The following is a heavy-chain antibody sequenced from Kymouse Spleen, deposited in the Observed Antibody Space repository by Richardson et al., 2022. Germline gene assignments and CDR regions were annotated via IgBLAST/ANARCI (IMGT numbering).Heavy chain of an antibody. J-gene: IGHJ4*02. CDR2: ISSSSSTI. Sequence: EVQLVESGGGLVQPGGSLRLSCAASGFTFSSYSMNWVRQAPGKGLEWVSYISSSSSTIYYADSVKGRFTISRDNAKNSLYLQMNSLRDEDTAVYYCARDYDFWSGYTSYYFDYWGQGTLVTVSS. D-gene: IGHD3-3*01. V-gene: IGHV3-48*02. CDR1: GFTFSSYS. CDR3: ARDYDFWSGYTSYYFDY.